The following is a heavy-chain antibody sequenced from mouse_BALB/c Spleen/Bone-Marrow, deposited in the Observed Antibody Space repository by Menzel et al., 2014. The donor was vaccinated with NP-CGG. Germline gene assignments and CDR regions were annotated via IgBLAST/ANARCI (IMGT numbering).Heavy chain of an antibody. Sequence: EVKLVESGGGLVKPGGSLKLSCAASGFTFSSYTMSWVRQTPEKRLEWVATITSGGSYTYCPDSVKSRFTISRDNAKNTLYLQMSSLKSEDTAMYYCTRDNGPFDYWGQGTTLTVSS. D-gene: IGHD1-2*01. J-gene: IGHJ2*01. V-gene: IGHV5-6-4*01. CDR3: TRDNGPFDY. CDR1: GFTFSSYT. CDR2: ITSGGSYT.